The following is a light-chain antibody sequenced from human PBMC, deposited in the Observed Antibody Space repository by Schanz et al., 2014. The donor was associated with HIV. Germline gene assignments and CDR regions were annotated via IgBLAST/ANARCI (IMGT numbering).Light chain of an antibody. V-gene: IGLV2-8*01. J-gene: IGLJ2*01. CDR1: SRDIGSYNF. Sequence: QSALTQPPSASGSPGQSVTISCTGTSRDIGSYNFVSWYQHHPAEPPKLIIYEVNKRPSGVPNRFSGSKSGNTASLTISGLQADDEADYYCQSYDSSLGGSVVFGGGTKLTVL. CDR2: EVN. CDR3: QSYDSSLGGSVV.